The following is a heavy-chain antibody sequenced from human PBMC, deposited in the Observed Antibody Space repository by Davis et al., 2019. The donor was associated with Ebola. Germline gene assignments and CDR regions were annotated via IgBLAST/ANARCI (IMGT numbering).Heavy chain of an antibody. J-gene: IGHJ4*02. Sequence: ASVKVSCKASGYTFTSYDINWVRQATGQGLEWMGWMNPNSGNTGYAQKFQGRVTMTRNTSISTAYMELSSLRSEDTAVYYCARAAFNWGSALFDYWGQGTLVTVSS. D-gene: IGHD7-27*01. CDR1: GYTFTSYD. CDR2: MNPNSGNT. V-gene: IGHV1-8*01. CDR3: ARAAFNWGSALFDY.